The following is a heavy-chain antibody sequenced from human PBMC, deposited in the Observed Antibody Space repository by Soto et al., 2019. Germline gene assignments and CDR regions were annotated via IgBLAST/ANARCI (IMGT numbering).Heavy chain of an antibody. CDR1: GYTLTELS. D-gene: IGHD6-13*01. CDR2: FDPEDGET. CDR3: ATLGSSSSRIWFDP. V-gene: IGHV1-24*01. Sequence: ASVKVSCKVSGYTLTELSMHWVRQAPGKGLEWMGGFDPEDGETIYAQKFQGRVTMTEDTSTDTAYMELSSLRSEDTAVYYCATLGSSSSRIWFDPWGQGPLVTVSS. J-gene: IGHJ5*02.